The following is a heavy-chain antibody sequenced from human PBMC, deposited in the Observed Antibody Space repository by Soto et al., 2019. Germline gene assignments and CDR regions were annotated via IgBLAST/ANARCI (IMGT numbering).Heavy chain of an antibody. CDR2: IYYSGST. J-gene: IGHJ6*02. D-gene: IGHD2-21*02. CDR1: GGSISSSSCY. CDR3: ARDLWGYCGTGCYLLGV. Sequence: PSETLPLTCTVSGGSISSSSCYWGLIRQPPGKGLEWIGSIYYSGSTYYNPSLKSRVTISVDTSKNQFSLTLNSVTAADTVVYYCARDLWGYCGTGCYLLGVWGQGTTVTVSS. V-gene: IGHV4-39*07.